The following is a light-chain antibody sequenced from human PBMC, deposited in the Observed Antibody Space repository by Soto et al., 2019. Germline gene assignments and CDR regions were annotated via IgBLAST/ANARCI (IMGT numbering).Light chain of an antibody. CDR1: SSNIGAEYD. CDR3: QSYDSSLTTFV. J-gene: IGLJ1*01. V-gene: IGLV1-40*01. CDR2: GDN. Sequence: QSVLTQPPSVSGAPGQRVAISCTGSSSNIGAEYDVHWYQQLPGTVPKRLIYGDNNRPSGVPDRFSGSKSGTSASLAITGLQPEDEADYYCQSYDSSLTTFVFGTGTKLTVL.